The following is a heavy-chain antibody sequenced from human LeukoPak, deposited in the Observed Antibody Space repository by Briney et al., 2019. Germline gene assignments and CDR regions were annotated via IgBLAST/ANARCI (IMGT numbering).Heavy chain of an antibody. CDR1: GFTFSSYA. CDR3: ARSGTGYSSGHFDY. V-gene: IGHV3-23*01. D-gene: IGHD6-19*01. Sequence: GGSLRLSCAASGFTFSSYAMSWVRQAPGKGLEWVSAICGSCANTYYAGSVKGRFTISRDNSKNTLFLQMNSLRAEDTAVYYCARSGTGYSSGHFDYWGQGSLVTVSS. J-gene: IGHJ4*02. CDR2: ICGSCANT.